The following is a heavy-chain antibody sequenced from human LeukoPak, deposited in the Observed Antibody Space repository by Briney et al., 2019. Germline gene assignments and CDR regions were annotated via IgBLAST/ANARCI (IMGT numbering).Heavy chain of an antibody. CDR3: ARLDWTGGNFYSS. Sequence: GESLKISCKGSGYSFTSYWIGWVRQMPGKGLEWMEIIYPDDSDTKYSPSFQGQVIISADKSIRTAYLQWSSLKASDTAVYYCARLDWTGGNFYSSWGQGTQVIVSS. D-gene: IGHD2-21*02. J-gene: IGHJ5*02. CDR2: IYPDDSDT. V-gene: IGHV5-51*01. CDR1: GYSFTSYW.